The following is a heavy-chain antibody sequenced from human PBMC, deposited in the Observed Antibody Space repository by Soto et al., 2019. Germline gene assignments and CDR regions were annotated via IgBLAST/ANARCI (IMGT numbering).Heavy chain of an antibody. CDR2: VYYTGTT. CDR3: ARDLAAVPRAFDY. D-gene: IGHD6-13*01. CDR1: GGSISSYF. Sequence: SETLSLTCTVSGGSISSYFYIWVRHPPGKGLEWIGSVYYTGTTDYNPSLKSRVTISVDTSKTQFSLNLRSVTAADTAVYYCARDLAAVPRAFDYWGRGTLVTVSS. V-gene: IGHV4-59*01. J-gene: IGHJ4*02.